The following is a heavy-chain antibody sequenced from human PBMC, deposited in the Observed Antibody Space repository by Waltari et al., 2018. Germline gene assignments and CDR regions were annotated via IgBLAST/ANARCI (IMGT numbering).Heavy chain of an antibody. Sequence: QLHLQLSGPGLVKPSETLSLTCAVSGTSVPTTNYFWGWIHQPPGKGLEWIGRIYFTGSTDYNPSLKSRVTISIDTSTNQFSLNLRSVTAADTAVYYCARGIWQQLAHFDSWGQGTLVTVSS. CDR3: ARGIWQQLAHFDS. V-gene: IGHV4-39*01. CDR1: GTSVPTTNYF. CDR2: IYFTGST. J-gene: IGHJ4*02. D-gene: IGHD6-13*01.